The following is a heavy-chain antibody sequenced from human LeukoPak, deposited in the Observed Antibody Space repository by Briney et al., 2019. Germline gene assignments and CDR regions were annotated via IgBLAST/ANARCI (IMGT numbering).Heavy chain of an antibody. D-gene: IGHD1-26*01. Sequence: ASVKVSCKVSGYTLTELSMHWVRQAPGKGLEWMGGFDPEDGETICAQKFQGRVTMTEDTSTDTAYMELSSLRSEDTAVYYCATQESIVGATGWFDPWGQGTLVTVSS. CDR1: GYTLTELS. CDR3: ATQESIVGATGWFDP. CDR2: FDPEDGET. V-gene: IGHV1-24*01. J-gene: IGHJ5*02.